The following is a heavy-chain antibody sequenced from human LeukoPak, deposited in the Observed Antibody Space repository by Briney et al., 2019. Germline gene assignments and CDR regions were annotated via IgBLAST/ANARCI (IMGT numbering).Heavy chain of an antibody. CDR1: GYTFTSYY. CDR2: INPSGGST. CDR3: ARVGDCSGGSCSARKASRWPPEDY. J-gene: IGHJ4*02. D-gene: IGHD2-15*01. Sequence: ASVKVSFKASGYTFTSYYMHWVRQAPGQGLEWMGIINPSGGSTSYAQKFQGRVTMTRDTSTSTVYTELSSLRSEDTAVYDCARVGDCSGGSCSARKASRWPPEDYWGQGTLVTVSS. V-gene: IGHV1-46*03.